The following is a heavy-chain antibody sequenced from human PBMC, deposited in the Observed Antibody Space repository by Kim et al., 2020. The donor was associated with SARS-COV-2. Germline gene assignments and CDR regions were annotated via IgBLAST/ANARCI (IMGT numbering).Heavy chain of an antibody. D-gene: IGHD2-15*01. Sequence: ASVKVSCKVSGYTLTELSMHWVRQAPGKGLEWMGGFDPEDGETIYAQKFQGRVTMTEDTSTDTAYMELSSLRSEDTAVYYCATGCSGGSCYPTYYYYYGMDVWGQGTTVTVSS. V-gene: IGHV1-24*01. CDR3: ATGCSGGSCYPTYYYYYGMDV. CDR2: FDPEDGET. CDR1: GYTLTELS. J-gene: IGHJ6*02.